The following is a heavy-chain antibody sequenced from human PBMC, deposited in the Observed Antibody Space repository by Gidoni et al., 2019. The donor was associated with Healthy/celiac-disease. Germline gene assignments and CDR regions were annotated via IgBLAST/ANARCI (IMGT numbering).Heavy chain of an antibody. J-gene: IGHJ4*02. CDR3: ARDSYGGNSPFGY. V-gene: IGHV3-33*01. D-gene: IGHD4-17*01. CDR2: IWYDGSNK. CDR1: GFTFSSYG. Sequence: QVQLVESGGGVVQPGRSLRLSCAASGFTFSSYGMHWVRQAPGKGLEWVAVIWYDGSNKYYADSVKGRFTISRDNSKNTLYLQMNSLRAEDTAVYYCARDSYGGNSPFGYWGQGTLVTVSS.